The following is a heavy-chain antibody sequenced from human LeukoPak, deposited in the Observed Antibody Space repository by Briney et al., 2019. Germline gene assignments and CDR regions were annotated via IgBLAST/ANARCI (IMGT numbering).Heavy chain of an antibody. CDR2: IGTAGDT. CDR1: GFTFSSYD. Sequence: GGSLRLSCAASGFTFSSYDMHWVRQATGKGLEWVSAIGTAGDTYYPGSVKGRFTISRENAKNSLYLQMNSLRDGDTAVYYCARGLWFGELLGFYMDVWGKGTTVTVSS. D-gene: IGHD3-10*01. J-gene: IGHJ6*03. V-gene: IGHV3-13*01. CDR3: ARGLWFGELLGFYMDV.